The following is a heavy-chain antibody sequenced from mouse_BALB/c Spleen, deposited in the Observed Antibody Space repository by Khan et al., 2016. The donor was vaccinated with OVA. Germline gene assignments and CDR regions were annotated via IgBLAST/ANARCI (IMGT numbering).Heavy chain of an antibody. CDR3: TRIYRCDFHY. Sequence: EVQLQESGPELVKPGASVKLSCKASGYSFTGYFMNWVMQSHGKSLEWIGRINPHIGETLYNPEFKDKAKLTVDESSCTTPMEVRNLASEDYAVYYCTRIYRCDFHYWGQGTTLTVSS. J-gene: IGHJ2*01. D-gene: IGHD1-1*01. CDR2: INPHIGET. CDR1: GYSFTGYF. V-gene: IGHV1-20*02.